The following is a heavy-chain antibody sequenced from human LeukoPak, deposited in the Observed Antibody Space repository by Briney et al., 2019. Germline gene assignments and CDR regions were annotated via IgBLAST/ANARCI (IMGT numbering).Heavy chain of an antibody. CDR1: GYPFSAHF. CDR3: VRGTPTPGMDY. Sequence: GAAVKVCCKASGYPFSAHFLNWVRQAPGQGLEWMGNIDTTTGNPRYAQDFTGRFVFSLDTSVSTAYLQITSLKADDTAAYYCVRGTPTPGMDYWGQGTQVTVSS. CDR2: IDTTTGNP. J-gene: IGHJ4*02. D-gene: IGHD3-10*01. V-gene: IGHV7-4-1*02.